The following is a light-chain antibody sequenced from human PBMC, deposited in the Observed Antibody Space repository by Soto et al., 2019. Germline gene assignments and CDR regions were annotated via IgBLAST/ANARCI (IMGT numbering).Light chain of an antibody. V-gene: IGLV2-23*01. J-gene: IGLJ1*01. CDR3: WSYSVGRTHV. CDR1: SSDVGNYNL. Sequence: QSALTQPASVSGSPGQSITISCTGSSSDVGNYNLVSWYQQHPGKAPKLMIYEDTKWPSGVSNRFSGSKSGNTAYLTISGLQAEDEADYYFWSYSVGRTHVFGTGTKVTVL. CDR2: EDT.